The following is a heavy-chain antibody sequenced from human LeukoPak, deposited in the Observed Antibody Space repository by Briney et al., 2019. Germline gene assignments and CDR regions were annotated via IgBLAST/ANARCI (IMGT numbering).Heavy chain of an antibody. J-gene: IGHJ4*02. CDR2: IYSGGST. V-gene: IGHV3-66*01. Sequence: PGGSLRLSCAASGFTVSSNYMSWVRQAPGKGLEWVSVIYSGGSTYYVDSVKGRFTISRDNSKNTLSLQMNSLRAEDTAVYYCAKDELWGELSPFDYWGQGTLVTVSS. D-gene: IGHD3-16*02. CDR3: AKDELWGELSPFDY. CDR1: GFTVSSNY.